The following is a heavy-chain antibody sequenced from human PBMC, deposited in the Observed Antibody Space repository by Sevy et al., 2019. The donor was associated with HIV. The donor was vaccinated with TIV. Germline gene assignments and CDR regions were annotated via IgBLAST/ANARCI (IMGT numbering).Heavy chain of an antibody. Sequence: SETLSLTCTVSGGSISAYYWSWIRQPPGKALEYIGFIYYTGSTYYNPSLKNRVTLSVDTSKTQFSLNLSSVTAADTAVYYCTRSPPVRSGDDSLNWFDPWGQGTVVTVSS. CDR2: IYYTGST. J-gene: IGHJ5*02. CDR3: TRSPPVRSGDDSLNWFDP. CDR1: GGSISAYY. V-gene: IGHV4-59*01. D-gene: IGHD5-12*01.